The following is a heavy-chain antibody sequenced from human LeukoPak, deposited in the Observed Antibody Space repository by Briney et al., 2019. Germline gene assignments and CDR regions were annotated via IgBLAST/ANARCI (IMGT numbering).Heavy chain of an antibody. D-gene: IGHD5-12*01. V-gene: IGHV4-39*01. CDR2: IYYSGST. CDR3: ARHRRWSGYEGS. J-gene: IGHJ4*02. Sequence: SETLSFTCTVSGGSISSYYWGWIRQPPGKGLEWIGSIYYSGSTYYNPSLKSRVTISVDTSKNQFSLKLSSVTAADTAVYYCARHRRWSGYEGSWGQGTLVTVSS. CDR1: GGSISSYY.